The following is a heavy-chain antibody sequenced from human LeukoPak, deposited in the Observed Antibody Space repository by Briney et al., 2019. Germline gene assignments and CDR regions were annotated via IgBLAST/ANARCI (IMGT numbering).Heavy chain of an antibody. CDR2: IKQDGSEK. V-gene: IGHV3-7*04. CDR3: ARVYVWGSYRYTFDY. Sequence: GGSLRLSCAASGFTFSSYAMHWVRQAPGKGLEWVANIKQDGSEKYYVDSVKGRFTISRDNAKNSLYLQMNSLRAEDTAVYYCARVYVWGSYRYTFDYWGQGTLVTVSS. J-gene: IGHJ4*02. CDR1: GFTFSSYA. D-gene: IGHD3-16*02.